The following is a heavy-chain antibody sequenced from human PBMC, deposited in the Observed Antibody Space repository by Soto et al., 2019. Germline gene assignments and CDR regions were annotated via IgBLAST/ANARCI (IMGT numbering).Heavy chain of an antibody. CDR1: GFSLTTSGVV. J-gene: IGHJ4*02. CDR3: AHRVLRTVFGLVTTTAIYFDF. V-gene: IGHV2-5*02. Sequence: QITVKESGPTVVKPTETLTVTCTFSGFSLTTSGVVVCWVRQSPGKAPEWLARIYWDDDKRYSTSLNSRLIITKDTSKNQVVLTMANVHPADTATYYCAHRVLRTVFGLVTTTAIYFDFWGPGTPVGVSS. D-gene: IGHD3-3*01. CDR2: IYWDDDK.